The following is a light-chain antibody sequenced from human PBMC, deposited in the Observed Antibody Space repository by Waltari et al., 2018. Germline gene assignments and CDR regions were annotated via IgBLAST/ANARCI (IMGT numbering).Light chain of an antibody. CDR3: SSYAGSNTLV. J-gene: IGLJ2*01. CDR1: NSDVGTYHY. Sequence: QSALTQPPSASGSPGQSVTISCTGTNSDVGTYHYVSWFQQHPGRAPKLLIYEVNKRPPGVPVRFPGSKSDNRASLTVSGLQADDEAVYHCSSYAGSNTLVFGGGTKLTVL. CDR2: EVN. V-gene: IGLV2-8*01.